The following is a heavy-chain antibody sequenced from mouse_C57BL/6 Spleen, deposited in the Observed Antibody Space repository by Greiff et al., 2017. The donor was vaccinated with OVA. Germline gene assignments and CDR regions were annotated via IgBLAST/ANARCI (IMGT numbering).Heavy chain of an antibody. CDR2: IYPGNSDT. J-gene: IGHJ3*01. D-gene: IGHD4-1*01. CDR3: TRRELTGTEEG. Sequence: EVQLQQSGTVLARPGASVKMSCKPSGYTFTSYWMHWVKQRPGQGLEWIGAIYPGNSDTSYNQKFKGKAKQTAVTSASTAYMELSSLTNEDYAVNYCTRRELTGTEEGWGQGTLVTVSA. V-gene: IGHV1-5*01. CDR1: GYTFTSYW.